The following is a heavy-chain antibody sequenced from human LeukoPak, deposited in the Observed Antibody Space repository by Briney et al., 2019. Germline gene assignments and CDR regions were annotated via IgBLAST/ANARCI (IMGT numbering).Heavy chain of an antibody. D-gene: IGHD6-13*01. CDR2: FSWNSGSV. CDR3: ARRWSSSLNHYFDY. Sequence: GRSLRLSCAASGFTSDDYGMHWVRQAPGKGLQWVSSFSWNSGSVDSADSVKGRFTISRDNAKNSLYLQLNSLRPEDTAVYYCARRWSSSLNHYFDYWGQGTLVTVSS. V-gene: IGHV3-9*02. CDR1: GFTSDDYG. J-gene: IGHJ4*02.